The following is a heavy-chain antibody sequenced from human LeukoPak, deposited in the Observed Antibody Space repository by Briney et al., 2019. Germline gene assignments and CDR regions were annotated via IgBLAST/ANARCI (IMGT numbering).Heavy chain of an antibody. D-gene: IGHD2-15*01. CDR2: INHSGST. CDR1: GGSFSGYY. CDR3: ARDMVVAATPPWYYDYGMDV. Sequence: SETLSLTCAVYGGSFSGYYWSWIRQPPGKGLEWIGEINHSGSTNYNPSLKSRVTISVDTSKNQFSLKLSSVTAADTAVYYCARDMVVAATPPWYYDYGMDVWGQGTTVTVSS. J-gene: IGHJ6*02. V-gene: IGHV4-34*01.